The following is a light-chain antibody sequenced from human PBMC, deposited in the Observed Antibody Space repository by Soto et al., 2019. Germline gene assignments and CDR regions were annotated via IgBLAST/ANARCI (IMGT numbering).Light chain of an antibody. CDR2: EVR. CDR3: SSYAGSNNLGL. CDR1: SSDIGAYDY. J-gene: IGLJ2*01. Sequence: QSALTQPPSASGSPGQSVTISCTGTSSDIGAYDYVSWYQQYPGKAPRRIIYEVRHRPSGVPDRFSGSKSGNTASLTVSGLQAEDEADYYCSSYAGSNNLGLFGGGTKLTVL. V-gene: IGLV2-8*01.